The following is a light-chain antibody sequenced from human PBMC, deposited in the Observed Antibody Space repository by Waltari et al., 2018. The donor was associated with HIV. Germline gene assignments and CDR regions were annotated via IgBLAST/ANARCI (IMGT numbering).Light chain of an antibody. CDR1: QTISTY. V-gene: IGKV1-39*01. CDR3: QQSYKAPRT. Sequence: DIQMTQSPSSLSASVADRVTIPCRSSQTISTYLNWYQQKPGKGPNLLIYAAFNLQSGVPSRFSGSGSGTDFTLTISSLQPEDFASYDCQQSYKAPRTFGQGTKVEIK. CDR2: AAF. J-gene: IGKJ1*01.